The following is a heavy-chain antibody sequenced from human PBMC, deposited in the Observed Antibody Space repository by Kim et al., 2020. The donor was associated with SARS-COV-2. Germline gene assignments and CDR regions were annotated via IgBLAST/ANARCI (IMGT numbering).Heavy chain of an antibody. J-gene: IGHJ4*02. CDR2: ISGSGGST. Sequence: GGSLRLSCAASGFTFSSYAMSWVRQAPGKGLEWVSAISGSGGSTYYADSVKGRFTISRDNSKNTLYLQMNSLRAEDTAVYYCAKDEGFDSSSWVKYWGQGTLVTVSS. CDR1: GFTFSSYA. CDR3: AKDEGFDSSSWVKY. D-gene: IGHD6-13*01. V-gene: IGHV3-23*01.